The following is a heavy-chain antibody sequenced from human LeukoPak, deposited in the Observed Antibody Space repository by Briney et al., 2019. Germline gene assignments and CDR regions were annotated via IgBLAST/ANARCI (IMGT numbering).Heavy chain of an antibody. CDR3: AKMGTGIVGATHNWFDP. CDR2: ISGSGGST. V-gene: IGHV3-23*01. J-gene: IGHJ5*02. D-gene: IGHD1-26*01. Sequence: GGSLRLSCAASGFTFSSYAMSWVRQAPGKGLEWVSAISGSGGSTYYADSVKGRFTISRDNSKNTLYLQMNSLRAEDTAVYYCAKMGTGIVGATHNWFDPWGQGTLVTVSS. CDR1: GFTFSSYA.